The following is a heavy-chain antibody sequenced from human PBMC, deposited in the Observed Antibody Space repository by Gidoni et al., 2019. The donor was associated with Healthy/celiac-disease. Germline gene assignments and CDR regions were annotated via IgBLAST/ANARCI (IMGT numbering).Heavy chain of an antibody. CDR1: GGSISSSSYY. D-gene: IGHD6-13*01. V-gene: IGHV4-39*01. Sequence: QLQLQESGPGLVKPSETLSLTCTVSGGSISSSSYYWGWIRQPPGKGLEWIASIYYSGSTYYNPSLKSRVTISVDTSKNQFSLKLSSVTAADTAVYYCAEISLIAAAGQDAFDIWGQGTMVTVSS. J-gene: IGHJ3*02. CDR3: AEISLIAAAGQDAFDI. CDR2: IYYSGST.